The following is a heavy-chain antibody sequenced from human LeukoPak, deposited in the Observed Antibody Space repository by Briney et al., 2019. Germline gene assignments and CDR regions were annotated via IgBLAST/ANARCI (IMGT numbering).Heavy chain of an antibody. CDR1: GYTFTSYD. V-gene: IGHV1-2*02. CDR2: INPNSGGT. J-gene: IGHJ4*02. D-gene: IGHD2-15*01. CDR3: AREGGIYCSGGSYYIDY. Sequence: ASVKVSCKASGYTFTSYDINWVRQAPGQGLEWMGWINPNSGGTNYAQKFQGRVTMTRDTSISTAYMELSRLRSDDTAVYYCAREGGIYCSGGSYYIDYWGQGTLVTVSS.